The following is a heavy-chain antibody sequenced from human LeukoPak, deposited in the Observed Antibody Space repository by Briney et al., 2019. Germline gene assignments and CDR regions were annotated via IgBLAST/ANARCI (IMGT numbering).Heavy chain of an antibody. J-gene: IGHJ4*02. CDR1: GYTFTDHY. V-gene: IGHV1-2*02. CDR2: IDPDSGGT. CDR3: ARDGSGTTYDY. Sequence: ASVTVSFTASGYTFTDHYMHWVRQAPGQGLEWMGWIDPDSGGTNSAQKFQGRVTMTTDTSISTAYMELSRLGSDDTAVYYCARDGSGTTYDYWGQGTLVTVSS. D-gene: IGHD1-26*01.